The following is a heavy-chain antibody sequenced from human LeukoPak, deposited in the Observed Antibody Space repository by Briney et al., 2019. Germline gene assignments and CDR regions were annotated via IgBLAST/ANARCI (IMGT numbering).Heavy chain of an antibody. Sequence: PSETLSLTCTVSAGSISSSNYYWGWIRQPPGKGLEWIGSIYYSGSTYYNPSLKSRVTISVDTSKNQFSLKLTSVTAADTAVYYCAREVVAAAGTVDYWGQGTLVTVSS. CDR3: AREVVAAAGTVDY. CDR2: IYYSGST. J-gene: IGHJ4*02. V-gene: IGHV4-39*07. CDR1: AGSISSSNYY. D-gene: IGHD6-13*01.